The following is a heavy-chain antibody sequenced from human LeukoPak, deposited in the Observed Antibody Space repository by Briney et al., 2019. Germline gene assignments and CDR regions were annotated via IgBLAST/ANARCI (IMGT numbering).Heavy chain of an antibody. CDR2: ISSSSSYI. J-gene: IGHJ5*02. D-gene: IGHD3-10*01. CDR1: GFTFSSYS. V-gene: IGHV3-21*01. CDR3: ARDYGSGSYRFDP. Sequence: GGSLRLSCAASGFTFSSYSMNWVRQAPGKGLEWVLSISSSSSYIYYADSVKGRFTISRDNAKNSLYLQMNSLRAEDTAVYYCARDYGSGSYRFDPWGQGTLVTVSS.